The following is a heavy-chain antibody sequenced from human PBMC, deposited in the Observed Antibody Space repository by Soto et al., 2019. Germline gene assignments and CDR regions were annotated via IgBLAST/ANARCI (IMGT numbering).Heavy chain of an antibody. CDR2: ISTSSSAI. V-gene: IGHV3-11*01. D-gene: IGHD5-12*01. J-gene: IGHJ4*02. CDR1: GFTFSDYY. Sequence: GSLRLSCAASGFTFSDYYMSWIRQAPGKGLKWLSYISTSSSAIYYADSVKGRFTISRDNAKNSLYLQMNSLRAEDTAVYYCARGKYSGYDSDFDYWGQGTLVTVSS. CDR3: ARGKYSGYDSDFDY.